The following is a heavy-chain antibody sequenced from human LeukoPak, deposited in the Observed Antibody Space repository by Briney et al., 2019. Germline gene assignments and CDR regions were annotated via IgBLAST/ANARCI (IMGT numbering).Heavy chain of an antibody. V-gene: IGHV4-61*02. CDR3: ARATYYYDSSGYWTLEFDFDI. CDR2: IYTSGST. J-gene: IGHJ3*02. Sequence: SETLSLTCTVSGGSISSGSYYRSWIRQPAGKGLEWIGRIYTSGSTNYNPSLKSRVTISVDTSKNQFSLKLSSVTAADTAVYYCARATYYYDSSGYWTLEFDFDIWGQGTMVTVSS. D-gene: IGHD3-22*01. CDR1: GGSISSGSYY.